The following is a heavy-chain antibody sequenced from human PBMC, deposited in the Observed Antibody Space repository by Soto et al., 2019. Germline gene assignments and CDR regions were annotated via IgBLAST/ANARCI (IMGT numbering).Heavy chain of an antibody. D-gene: IGHD2-21*02. CDR1: GYTFTSYY. CDR2: INLSGGST. CDR3: ARGSGVTAPDY. V-gene: IGHV1-46*03. J-gene: IGHJ4*02. Sequence: QVQLVQSGAEVKKPGASVKVSCKASGYTFTSYYMHWVRQAPGQGLERMGIINLSGGSTYYVQKSQGRVTMTRDTSTTTVYMEPSSLTSEDTAVYYCARGSGVTAPDYGRQGTQVIVSS.